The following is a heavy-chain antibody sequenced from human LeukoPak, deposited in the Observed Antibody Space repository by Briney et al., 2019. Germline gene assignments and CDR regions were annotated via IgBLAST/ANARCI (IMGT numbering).Heavy chain of an antibody. CDR2: ISWNSGSI. V-gene: IGHV3-9*01. CDR1: GFTFDDYA. D-gene: IGHD3-10*01. CDR3: ARAPQRLWFGELLTTKTGGYFDY. Sequence: GGSLRLSCAASGFTFDDYAMHWVRQAPGKGLEWVSGISWNSGSIGYADSVKGRFTISRDNAKNTLYLQMNSLRAEDTAVYYCARAPQRLWFGELLTTKTGGYFDYWGQGTLVTVSS. J-gene: IGHJ4*02.